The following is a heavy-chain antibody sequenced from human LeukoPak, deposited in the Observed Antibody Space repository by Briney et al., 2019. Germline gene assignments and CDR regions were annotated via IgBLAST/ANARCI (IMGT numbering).Heavy chain of an antibody. Sequence: GGSLRLSCAASGFTFSSYEMNWVRQAPGKGLEWVSYISNSGSTIYYADSVKGRFTISRDNAKNSLYLQMNSLRAEDTAVYYCARAPLVATLAVNWFDPWGQGTLVTVSS. CDR3: ARAPLVATLAVNWFDP. V-gene: IGHV3-48*03. D-gene: IGHD5-12*01. CDR1: GFTFSSYE. J-gene: IGHJ5*02. CDR2: ISNSGSTI.